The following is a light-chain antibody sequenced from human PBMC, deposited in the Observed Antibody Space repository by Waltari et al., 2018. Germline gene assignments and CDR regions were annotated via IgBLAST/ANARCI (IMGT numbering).Light chain of an antibody. CDR2: STH. V-gene: IGLV1-44*01. Sequence: QSELTQPPSASRTLGQRVTIPCSGRRYNIGSTVVSCTQQVPGTDPRIIIHSTHQRPSGVPDRFSGSKSGTSASLAISGLQAADEADYYCSAWDDSLNGPVVFGGGTKVTVL. CDR3: SAWDDSLNGPVV. J-gene: IGLJ2*01. CDR1: RYNIGSTV.